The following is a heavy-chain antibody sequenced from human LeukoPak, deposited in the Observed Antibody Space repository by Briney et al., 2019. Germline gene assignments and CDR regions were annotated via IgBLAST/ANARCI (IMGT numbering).Heavy chain of an antibody. Sequence: GGSLRLSCAASGFSFSSYNMNWVRQTPGKGLEWVSSITSSSTYTFYADSVKGRFTISRDNSKNTLYLQMNSLRAEDTAVYYCAKDRRSGSYYDWGQGTLVTVSS. V-gene: IGHV3-21*04. D-gene: IGHD1-26*01. CDR2: ITSSSTYT. CDR1: GFSFSSYN. CDR3: AKDRRSGSYYD. J-gene: IGHJ4*02.